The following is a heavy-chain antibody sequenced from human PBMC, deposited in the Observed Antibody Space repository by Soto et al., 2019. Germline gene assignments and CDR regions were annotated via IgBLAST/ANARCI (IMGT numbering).Heavy chain of an antibody. CDR2: INTDNGRT. J-gene: IGHJ4*02. D-gene: IGHD3-3*01. Sequence: ASVKVSCKPSGSTFATYTIHWVRQAPGQRLEWMGCINTDNGRTRYSQDFQGRVTLSRDTSASTAYMELSSLRSEDTAVYLCARDPTGPARHYDFWGGYSPVFGHFDSWGQGVPVTVSS. CDR1: GSTFATYT. CDR3: ARDPTGPARHYDFWGGYSPVFGHFDS. V-gene: IGHV1-3*04.